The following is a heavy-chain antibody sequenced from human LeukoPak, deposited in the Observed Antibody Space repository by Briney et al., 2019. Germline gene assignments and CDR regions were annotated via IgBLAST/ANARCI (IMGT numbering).Heavy chain of an antibody. Sequence: ASVKVSCKASGYTFTGYYMHWVRQAPGQGLEWMGWINPNSGGTNYAQKFQGRVTMTRGTSISTAYMELSRLRSDDTAVYYCARGYDFWSGFDYWGQGTLVTVSS. CDR2: INPNSGGT. V-gene: IGHV1-2*02. J-gene: IGHJ4*02. D-gene: IGHD3-3*01. CDR3: ARGYDFWSGFDY. CDR1: GYTFTGYY.